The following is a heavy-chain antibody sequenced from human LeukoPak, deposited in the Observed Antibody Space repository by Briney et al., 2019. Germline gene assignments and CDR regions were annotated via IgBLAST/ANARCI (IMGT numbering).Heavy chain of an antibody. CDR3: ARDGWGSSWIPELYYYYYMDV. D-gene: IGHD6-13*01. V-gene: IGHV4-4*07. CDR2: IYTSGST. CDR1: GGSISSYY. Sequence: PSETLSLTCTVSGGSISSYYWSWIRQPAGKGLEWIGRIYTSGSTNYNPSLKSRVTMSVDTSKNQFSLKLSSVTAADTAVYYCARDGWGSSWIPELYYYYYMDVWGKGTTVTISS. J-gene: IGHJ6*03.